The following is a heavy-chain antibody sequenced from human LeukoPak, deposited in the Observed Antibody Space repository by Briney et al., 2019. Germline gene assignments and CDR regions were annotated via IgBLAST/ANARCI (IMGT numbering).Heavy chain of an antibody. CDR1: GYSISSGYY. D-gene: IGHD3-10*01. CDR3: ARSAYYGSGSYWDYYYYMDV. V-gene: IGHV4-38-2*01. Sequence: SETLSLTCGVSGYSISSGYYWGWIRQPPGKGLEWIGSTYYSGSTYYNPSLKSRVTISVDTSKNEFSLKLSSVTAADTAVYFCARSAYYGSGSYWDYYYYMDVWGKGTTVTVSS. CDR2: TYYSGST. J-gene: IGHJ6*03.